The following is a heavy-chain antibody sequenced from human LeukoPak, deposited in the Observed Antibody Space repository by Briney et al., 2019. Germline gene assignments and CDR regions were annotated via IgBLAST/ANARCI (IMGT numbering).Heavy chain of an antibody. CDR1: GFTFSSNA. CDR3: ARDAYSGGWYAPLYYYYYGMDV. CDR2: ISYDGSDK. V-gene: IGHV3-30-3*01. D-gene: IGHD6-19*01. J-gene: IGHJ6*02. Sequence: GGSLRLSCAASGFTFSSNAMHWVRQAPGKGLEWVAVISYDGSDKYYADSVKGRFTISRDNSKNTLYLQMNSLRAEDTAVYYCARDAYSGGWYAPLYYYYYGMDVWGQGTTVTVSS.